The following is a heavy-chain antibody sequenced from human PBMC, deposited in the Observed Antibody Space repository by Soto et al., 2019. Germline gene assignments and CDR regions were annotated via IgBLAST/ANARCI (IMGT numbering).Heavy chain of an antibody. CDR2: IYTSGST. J-gene: IGHJ5*02. V-gene: IGHV4-4*07. Sequence: SETLSLTCTVSGGSIIRYYWSWIRQPAGKGLEWIGRIYTSGSTNYNPSLKSRVTMSVDTSKNQFSLKLSSVTAADTAVYYCARAEYSSSYNWFDPWGQGTLVTVSS. D-gene: IGHD6-6*01. CDR1: GGSIIRYY. CDR3: ARAEYSSSYNWFDP.